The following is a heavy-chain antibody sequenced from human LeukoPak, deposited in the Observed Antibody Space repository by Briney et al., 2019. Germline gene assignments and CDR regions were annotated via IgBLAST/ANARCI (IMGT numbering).Heavy chain of an antibody. V-gene: IGHV4-34*01. J-gene: IGHJ4*02. CDR3: AGRWMSVITASDSQGGAIDY. Sequence: SETLSLTCVVYGESFTTYYWTWIRQPPGKGLEWIGEINHSGRTNYNPSLTSRLTISVDASKNQFSLRLNYVTAGDPGVYYCAGRWMSVITASDSQGGAIDYWGQGSLVTVSS. D-gene: IGHD6-13*01. CDR1: GESFTTYY. CDR2: INHSGRT.